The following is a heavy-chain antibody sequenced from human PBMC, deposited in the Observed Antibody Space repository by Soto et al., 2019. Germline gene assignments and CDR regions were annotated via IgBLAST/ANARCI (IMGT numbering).Heavy chain of an antibody. Sequence: SVKVSCKASGGTFSSYAISWVRQAPGQGLEWMGGIIPTFGTANYAQKFQGRVTITADESTSTAYMELSSLRSEDTAVYYCARDGEGGGNSNYYYGMDVWGQGTTVTVS. CDR1: GGTFSSYA. CDR2: IIPTFGTA. D-gene: IGHD2-21*02. J-gene: IGHJ6*02. CDR3: ARDGEGGGNSNYYYGMDV. V-gene: IGHV1-69*13.